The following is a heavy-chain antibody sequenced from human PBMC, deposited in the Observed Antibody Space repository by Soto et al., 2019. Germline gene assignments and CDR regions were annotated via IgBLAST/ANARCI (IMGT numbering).Heavy chain of an antibody. CDR1: GYPFTSYD. CDR2: MNTNSDDT. Sequence: DSVKVSCKTSGYPFTSYDINLVRQAPGQGLEWVGWMNTNSDDTRSAQKFRGRLTLTRDKSMRAVYMKLSNLRPDDSAVYYCAREWSAAGHFYGMDVWGQGTTVTVSS. CDR3: AREWSAAGHFYGMDV. J-gene: IGHJ6*01. D-gene: IGHD6-13*01. V-gene: IGHV1-8*01.